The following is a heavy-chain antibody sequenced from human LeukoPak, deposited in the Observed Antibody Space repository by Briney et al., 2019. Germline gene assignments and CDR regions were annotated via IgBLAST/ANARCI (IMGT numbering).Heavy chain of an antibody. J-gene: IGHJ4*02. Sequence: SGPTLVNSTQTLTLTCTFSGFSLSTSGMRVSWIRQPPGKALEWLARIDWDDDKFYSTSLKTRLAISKETSKNQVVLTMTNMDPVETATYYCARTARDGYTVDYWGQGTLVTVSS. CDR2: IDWDDDK. CDR3: ARTARDGYTVDY. V-gene: IGHV2-70*04. D-gene: IGHD5-24*01. CDR1: GFSLSTSGMR.